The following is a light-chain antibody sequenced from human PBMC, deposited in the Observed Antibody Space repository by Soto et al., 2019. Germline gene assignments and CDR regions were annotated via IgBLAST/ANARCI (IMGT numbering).Light chain of an antibody. CDR2: DVS. CDR3: SSYKTGSPLWV. CDR1: NSDVGAYNY. V-gene: IGLV2-14*01. Sequence: QSALTQPASVSGSPGQSITISCTGSNSDVGAYNYVSWYQQHPGKAPKLMIYDVSSRPSGVSNRFSGSKSGNTASLTISGRQAEDEADYYCSSYKTGSPLWVFGGGTKVTVL. J-gene: IGLJ3*02.